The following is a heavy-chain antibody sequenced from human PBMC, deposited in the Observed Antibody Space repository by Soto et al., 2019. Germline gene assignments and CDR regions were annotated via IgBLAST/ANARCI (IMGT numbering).Heavy chain of an antibody. V-gene: IGHV3-23*01. CDR1: GFTFSSYA. J-gene: IGHJ4*02. D-gene: IGHD3-3*01. CDR3: AKGPLPGITIFGVVIIGQYDY. Sequence: PGGSLRLSCAASGFTFSSYAMSWVRQAPGKGLEWVSAISGSGGSTYYADSVKGRFTISRDNSKNTLYLQMNSLRAEDTAVYYCAKGPLPGITIFGVVIIGQYDYWGQGTLVTGSS. CDR2: ISGSGGST.